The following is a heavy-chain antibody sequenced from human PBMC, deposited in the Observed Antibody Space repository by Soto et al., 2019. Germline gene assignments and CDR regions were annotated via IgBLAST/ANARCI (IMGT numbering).Heavy chain of an antibody. D-gene: IGHD6-6*01. CDR3: ASHLIAARFGMDV. CDR1: GYTFTSYG. Sequence: ASVTVSCKASGYTFTSYGIIWVRQAPGQGLEWMGWISAYNGNTNYAQKLQGRVTMTTDTSTSTAYMELRSLRSDDTAVYYCASHLIAARFGMDVWGQGTTVTVSS. V-gene: IGHV1-18*01. J-gene: IGHJ6*02. CDR2: ISAYNGNT.